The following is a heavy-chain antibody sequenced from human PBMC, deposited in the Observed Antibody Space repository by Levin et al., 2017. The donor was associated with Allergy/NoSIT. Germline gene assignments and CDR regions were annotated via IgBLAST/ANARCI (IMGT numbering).Heavy chain of an antibody. D-gene: IGHD4-11*01. CDR1: GGSIGSSSYY. Sequence: SETLSLTCTVSGGSIGSSSYYWGWIRQPPGKGLEWIGSIYYTGGTYYNPSLKIRLTISVDTSKNQFSVKLTSVTAADTAVYYCARRFAASSNWDFDYWGQGSLVTVSS. J-gene: IGHJ4*02. V-gene: IGHV4-39*01. CDR2: IYYTGGT. CDR3: ARRFAASSNWDFDY.